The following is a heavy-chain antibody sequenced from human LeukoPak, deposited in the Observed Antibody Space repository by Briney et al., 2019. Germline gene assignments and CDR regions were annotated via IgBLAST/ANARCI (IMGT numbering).Heavy chain of an antibody. V-gene: IGHV3-7*01. CDR1: GFTFSSYW. CDR3: AREDRVY. Sequence: AGGSLRLSCAASGFTFSSYWRSWVRQAPGKGLEWVANIKQDGSEKYYVDSVKGRFTISRDNAKNSLYLQMNSLRAEDTAVYYCAREDRVYWGQGTLVTVSS. J-gene: IGHJ4*02. CDR2: IKQDGSEK.